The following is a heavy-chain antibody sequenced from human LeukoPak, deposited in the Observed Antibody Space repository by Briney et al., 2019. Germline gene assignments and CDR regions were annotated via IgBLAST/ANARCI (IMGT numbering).Heavy chain of an antibody. J-gene: IGHJ1*01. Sequence: SETLSLTCAVYGGPFSGYYWSWIRQPPGKGLEWIGEINHSRSTNYNPSLKSRVTISVDTSKNQFSLKLSSVTAADTAVYYCASSGYYYARPGHWGQGTLVTVSS. V-gene: IGHV4-34*01. CDR2: INHSRST. CDR1: GGPFSGYY. CDR3: ASSGYYYARPGH. D-gene: IGHD3-10*01.